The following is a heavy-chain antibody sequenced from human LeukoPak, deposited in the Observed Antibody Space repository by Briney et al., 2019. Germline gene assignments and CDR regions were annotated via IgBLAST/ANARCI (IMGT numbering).Heavy chain of an antibody. CDR3: ARVGDGYNAPFDY. Sequence: ASVKVSCTASGYTFTGYYMHWVRQAPGQGLEWMGWINPNSGGTNYAQKFQGRVTMTRDASISTAYMELSRLRSDDTAVYYCARVGDGYNAPFDYWGQGTLVTVSS. CDR1: GYTFTGYY. CDR2: INPNSGGT. J-gene: IGHJ4*02. D-gene: IGHD5-24*01. V-gene: IGHV1-2*02.